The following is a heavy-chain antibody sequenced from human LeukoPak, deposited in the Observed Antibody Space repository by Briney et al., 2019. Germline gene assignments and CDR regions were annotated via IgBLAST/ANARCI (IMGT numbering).Heavy chain of an antibody. CDR1: GGSFSGYY. J-gene: IGHJ6*02. CDR3: ARWLQMGRYYDGMDV. Sequence: SETLSLTCAVYGGSFSGYYWSWIRQPPGKGLEWIGEINHSGSTNYNPSLKSRVTISVDTSKNQFSLKLSSVTAADTAVYYCARWLQMGRYYDGMDVWGQGTTVTVSS. V-gene: IGHV4-34*01. D-gene: IGHD5-24*01. CDR2: INHSGST.